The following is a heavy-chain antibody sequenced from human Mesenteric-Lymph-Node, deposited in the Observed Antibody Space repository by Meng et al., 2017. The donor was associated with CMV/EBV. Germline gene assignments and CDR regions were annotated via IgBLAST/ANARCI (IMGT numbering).Heavy chain of an antibody. Sequence: QVQLPDSAPGRAKPSETLSLTCLCSGDSVTSGAYHWSWIRQSPGNGLEWIGYIYGTGITIYNPSLKSRVTILLETSKNQFSLKLNSVTTADTAVYYCAKSRSSTPGIVDDWGQGTLVTVSS. D-gene: IGHD2/OR15-2a*01. V-gene: IGHV4-61*08. CDR3: AKSRSSTPGIVDD. J-gene: IGHJ4*02. CDR2: IYGTGIT. CDR1: GDSVTSGAYH.